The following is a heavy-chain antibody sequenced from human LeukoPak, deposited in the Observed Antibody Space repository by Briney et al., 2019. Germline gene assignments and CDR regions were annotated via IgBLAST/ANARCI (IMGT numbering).Heavy chain of an antibody. CDR3: ARSYYYDSSGTPDY. CDR2: KRHDGSND. D-gene: IGHD3-22*01. V-gene: IGHV3-30*02. J-gene: IGHJ4*02. Sequence: GGSLRLSCAASGFTFNTYGMHWVRQAPGKGLEWVAFKRHDGSNDYYTDSVKGRFTISRDNSKNTLYLQMNSLRAEDTAVYYCARSYYYDSSGTPDYWGQGTLVTVSS. CDR1: GFTFNTYG.